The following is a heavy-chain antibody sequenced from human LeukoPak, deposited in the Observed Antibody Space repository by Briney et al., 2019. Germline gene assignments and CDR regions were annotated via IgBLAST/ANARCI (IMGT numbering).Heavy chain of an antibody. CDR2: IWYDGSNK. J-gene: IGHJ4*02. Sequence: PGGSLRLSCAASGFTFSSYGMHWVRQAPGKGLEWVAVIWYDGSNKYYADSVKGRFTISRDNSKNTLYLQMNSLRAEDTAVYYCAKDGGSYYFDYWGQGTLVTVSS. V-gene: IGHV3-33*06. CDR1: GFTFSSYG. CDR3: AKDGGSYYFDY. D-gene: IGHD1-26*01.